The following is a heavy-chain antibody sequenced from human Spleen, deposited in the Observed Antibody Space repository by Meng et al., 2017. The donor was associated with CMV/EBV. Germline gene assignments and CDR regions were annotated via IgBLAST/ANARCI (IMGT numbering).Heavy chain of an antibody. CDR3: TRPPAPYYYYGMDV. J-gene: IGHJ6*02. V-gene: IGHV3-48*04. CDR2: ISSSSSTI. CDR1: GFTFSSYA. Sequence: GESLKISCAASGFTFSSYAMSWVRQAPGKGLEWVSYISSSSSTIYYADSVKGRFTISRDNAKNSLFLQMDSLRADDTAVYYCTRPPAPYYYYGMDVWGQGTTVTVSS.